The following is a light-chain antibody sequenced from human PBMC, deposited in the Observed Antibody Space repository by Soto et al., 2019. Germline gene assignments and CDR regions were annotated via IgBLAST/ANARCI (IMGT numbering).Light chain of an antibody. CDR3: SSYGSRNTVV. V-gene: IGLV2-14*01. Sequence: QSALTQPASVSGSPGQSITISCTGTSSDICVYNSVSWYQQHPGKVPKLLIYDVTNRPSGISNRFSGSKSGNTASLTISGLQAEDEADYYCSSYGSRNTVVFGGGTQLTVL. CDR1: SSDICVYNS. CDR2: DVT. J-gene: IGLJ2*01.